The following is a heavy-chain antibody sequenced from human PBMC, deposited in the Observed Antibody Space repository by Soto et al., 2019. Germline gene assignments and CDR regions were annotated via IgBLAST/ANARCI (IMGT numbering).Heavy chain of an antibody. V-gene: IGHV4-39*01. CDR3: ARHEDFWSGYYNY. J-gene: IGHJ4*02. CDR1: GGSISSSSYY. CDR2: IYYSGST. Sequence: SETLSLTCTVSGGSISSSSYYWGWIRQPPGKGLEWIGSIYYSGSTYYNPSLKSRVTISVDTSKSQFSLKLSSVTAADTAVYYCARHEDFWSGYYNYWGQGTLVTVSS. D-gene: IGHD3-3*01.